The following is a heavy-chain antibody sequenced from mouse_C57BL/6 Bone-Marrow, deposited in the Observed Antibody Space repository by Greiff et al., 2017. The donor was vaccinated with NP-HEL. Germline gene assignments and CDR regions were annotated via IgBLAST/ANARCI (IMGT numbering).Heavy chain of an antibody. Sequence: VQLQQSGAELARPGASVKLSCKASGYTFTSYGISWVKQRPGQGLVWIGEIYPRSGNTYYNEKFKGKATLTADKSSSTAYMELRSLTSEDSAVYFCARKGDSSGPAWFAYWGQGTLVTVSA. CDR2: IYPRSGNT. CDR3: ARKGDSSGPAWFAY. CDR1: GYTFTSYG. V-gene: IGHV1-81*01. D-gene: IGHD3-2*02. J-gene: IGHJ3*01.